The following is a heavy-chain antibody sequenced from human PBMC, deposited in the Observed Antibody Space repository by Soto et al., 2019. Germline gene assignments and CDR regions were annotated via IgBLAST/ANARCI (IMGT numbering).Heavy chain of an antibody. D-gene: IGHD6-19*01. CDR3: AKVVTGNYFYYYAVDV. J-gene: IGHJ6*02. V-gene: IGHV3-23*01. CDR2: IGDGGGSA. CDR1: GFTFSSYA. Sequence: EVQLLESGGGLVQPGGSLRLSCAASGFTFSSYAMSWVRQAPGKGLEWVSSIGDGGGSAYYRDSVKGRFSISRDNSENMVDLQMNSLRAEDTAIYFCAKVVTGNYFYYYAVDVWGQGTTVTVSS.